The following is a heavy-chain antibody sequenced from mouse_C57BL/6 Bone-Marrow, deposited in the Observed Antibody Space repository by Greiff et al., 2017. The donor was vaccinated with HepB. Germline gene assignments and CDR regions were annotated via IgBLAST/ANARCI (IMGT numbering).Heavy chain of an antibody. CDR3: VRNFFDY. CDR1: GFSFNTYA. V-gene: IGHV10-1*01. J-gene: IGHJ2*01. CDR2: IRSKSNNYAT. Sequence: EVMLVESGGGLVQPKGSLKLSCAASGFSFNTYAMNWVRQAPGKGLEWVARIRSKSNNYATYYADSVKDRVTISRDDSESMLYLQINNLKTEDTAMYYCVRNFFDYWGQGTTLTVSS.